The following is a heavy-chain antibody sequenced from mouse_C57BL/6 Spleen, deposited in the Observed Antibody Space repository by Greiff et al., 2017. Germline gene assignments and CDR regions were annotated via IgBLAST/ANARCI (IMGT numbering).Heavy chain of an antibody. V-gene: IGHV1-26*01. Sequence: VQLQQSGPELVKPGASVKISCKASGYTFTDYYMNWVKQSHGKSLEWIGDINPNNGGTSYNQKFKGKATLTVDKSSSTAYMELRSLTSEDSAVYYCARSLFDCWGQSATLTVSS. J-gene: IGHJ2*01. CDR1: GYTFTDYY. CDR3: ARSLFDC. CDR2: INPNNGGT.